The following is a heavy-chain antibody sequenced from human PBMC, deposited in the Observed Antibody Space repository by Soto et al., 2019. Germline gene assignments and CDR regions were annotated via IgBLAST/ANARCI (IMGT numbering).Heavy chain of an antibody. D-gene: IGHD3-10*01. Sequence: ASVKVSCKASGYTFTSYGISWVRQAPGQGLEWMGWISAYNGNTNYAQKLQGRVTMTTDTSTSTAYMELRSLRSDDTAVYYCARDPVLLWFGEDAPPLGMDVWGQGTTVTAP. CDR3: ARDPVLLWFGEDAPPLGMDV. V-gene: IGHV1-18*04. CDR2: ISAYNGNT. J-gene: IGHJ6*02. CDR1: GYTFTSYG.